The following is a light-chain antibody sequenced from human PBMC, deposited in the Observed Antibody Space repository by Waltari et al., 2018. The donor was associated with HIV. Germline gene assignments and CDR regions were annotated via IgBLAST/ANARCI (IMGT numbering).Light chain of an antibody. Sequence: DIQMTQSPSSLSASVGERVTITCRASQHISSHLNWYQQKPGTAPDLLIFAASRLQSGVPSRFSGSGSATDFTLTISSLQPEDSATYFCQQSHDSPWTFGQGTKVQIK. CDR2: AAS. V-gene: IGKV1-39*01. CDR3: QQSHDSPWT. J-gene: IGKJ1*01. CDR1: QHISSH.